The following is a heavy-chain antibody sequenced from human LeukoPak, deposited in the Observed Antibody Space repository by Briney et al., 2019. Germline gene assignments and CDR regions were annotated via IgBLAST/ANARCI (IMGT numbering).Heavy chain of an antibody. CDR2: IWHGGRDK. CDR1: GFSFSYYG. Sequence: GGSLRLSCEVSGFSFSYYGMHWVRQAPGKGLEWVAEIWHGGRDKYYADSVKGRFTISRDNAKNSLYLQMNSLRAEDTAVYYCARDATIAVAGSFDYWGQGTLVTVSS. D-gene: IGHD6-19*01. J-gene: IGHJ4*02. V-gene: IGHV3-33*08. CDR3: ARDATIAVAGSFDY.